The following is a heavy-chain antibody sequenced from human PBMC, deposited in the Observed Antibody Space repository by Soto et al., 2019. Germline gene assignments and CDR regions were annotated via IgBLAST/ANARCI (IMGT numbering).Heavy chain of an antibody. CDR1: GASIRSTY. J-gene: IGHJ5*02. D-gene: IGHD3-3*01. CDR2: IYYSGTT. Sequence: SETLSLTCTVSGASIRSTYWSWIRQSPGKGLEWIGYIYYSGTTNYNPSLKNRVTISVDTSKSQLSLKLISVTAADTAVYYCARHGSLEWSQGWFDPWGQGTLVTVSS. CDR3: ARHGSLEWSQGWFDP. V-gene: IGHV4-59*08.